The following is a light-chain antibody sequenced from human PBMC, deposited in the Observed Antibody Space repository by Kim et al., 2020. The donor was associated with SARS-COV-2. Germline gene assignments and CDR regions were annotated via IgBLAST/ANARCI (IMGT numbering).Light chain of an antibody. CDR2: GKN. J-gene: IGLJ2*01. CDR3: NSRDSSGNHLGVV. Sequence: GQTVRITCQGDSLRSSYASWYQQKPGQAPVLVIYGKNNRPSGIPDRFSGSSSGNTASLTITGAQAEDEADYYCNSRDSSGNHLGVVFGGGTQLTVL. CDR1: SLRSSY. V-gene: IGLV3-19*01.